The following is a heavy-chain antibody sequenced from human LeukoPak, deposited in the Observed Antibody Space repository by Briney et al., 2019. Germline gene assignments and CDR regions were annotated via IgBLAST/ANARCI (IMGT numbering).Heavy chain of an antibody. D-gene: IGHD6-19*01. J-gene: IGHJ4*02. CDR2: IYFTGST. CDR3: ASGGSGWYGRGSALRGGQVDY. Sequence: SETLSLTCTVSGASITSSYWSWIRQPPGKGLEWIAYIYFTGSTNYNPSLKSRVTLSVDTSKNQFSLKLSSVTAADTAFYYCASGGSGWYGRGSALRGGQVDYWGQGTLVTVSS. V-gene: IGHV4-59*01. CDR1: GASITSSY.